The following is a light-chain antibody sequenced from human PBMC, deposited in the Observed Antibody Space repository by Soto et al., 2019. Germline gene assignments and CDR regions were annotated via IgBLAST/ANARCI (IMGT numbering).Light chain of an antibody. V-gene: IGKV3-15*01. CDR1: QSVSSN. CDR3: QQYNNWPPYT. J-gene: IGKJ5*01. Sequence: EIGMTQSPATLSVSTGERATLYCRASQSVSSNLAWYQQKPGQAPRLVIYGASTRATGIPARFSGSGSGTEFTLTISSLQPEDFAVYYCQQYNNWPPYTFGQGTRLEIK. CDR2: GAS.